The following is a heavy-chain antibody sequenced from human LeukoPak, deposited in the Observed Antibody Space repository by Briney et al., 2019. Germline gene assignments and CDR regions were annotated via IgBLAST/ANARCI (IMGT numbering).Heavy chain of an antibody. CDR2: SNCNGGGT. V-gene: IGHV1-2*06. Sequence: ASVMVSCKAAGHTFTGYCINRVRQATGQWLEWMGRSNCNGGGTSYAQKFQGRVTMTRDTSISTAYMELDRLTSDDTAVYYCARDYGPYPGCSWFDPWGQGTLVTVSS. CDR1: GHTFTGYC. D-gene: IGHD2-21*01. J-gene: IGHJ5*02. CDR3: ARDYGPYPGCSWFDP.